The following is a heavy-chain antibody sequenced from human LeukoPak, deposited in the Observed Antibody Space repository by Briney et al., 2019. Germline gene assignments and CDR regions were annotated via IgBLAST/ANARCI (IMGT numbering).Heavy chain of an antibody. CDR3: AKNRDTSDFPRDFDS. CDR2: IRHDGGYQ. CDR1: RFTFSLHG. Sequence: GGSLRLSCAASRFTFSLHGMHWVCQTPGKGVEWVAFIRHDGGYQQYPDSVKGRFTVSRDNSKDTVYLQMNSLRTEDTAVYYCAKNRDTSDFPRDFDSWGQGTLVTVSS. D-gene: IGHD3-22*01. V-gene: IGHV3-30*02. J-gene: IGHJ4*02.